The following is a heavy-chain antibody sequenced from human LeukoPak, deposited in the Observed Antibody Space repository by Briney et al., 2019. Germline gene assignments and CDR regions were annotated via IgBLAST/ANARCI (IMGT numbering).Heavy chain of an antibody. Sequence: GESLKISCKGSGYSFTTYWIAWVRQMPGKGLEWMGVIYPGDSDTRYSPSFQGQVTLSADKSISTAYLQWSSLKASDTAIYYCARALVGAATLSYWGQGTLAAVSS. D-gene: IGHD1-26*01. CDR1: GYSFTTYW. V-gene: IGHV5-51*01. CDR2: IYPGDSDT. J-gene: IGHJ4*02. CDR3: ARALVGAATLSY.